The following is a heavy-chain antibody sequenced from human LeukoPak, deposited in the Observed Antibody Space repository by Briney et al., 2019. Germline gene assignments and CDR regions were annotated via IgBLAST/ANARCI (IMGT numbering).Heavy chain of an antibody. J-gene: IGHJ4*02. CDR2: IYYTGIT. D-gene: IGHD5/OR15-5a*01. Sequence: PSETLSLTCTVSGGSISSYYWSWIRQPPGKGLEWIGYIYYTGITNYNPSPKSRVTISVDTSKNQFSLKLTSVTAADTAVYYCARHRLNFDYWGQGTLVTVSS. CDR3: ARHRLNFDY. V-gene: IGHV4-59*08. CDR1: GGSISSYY.